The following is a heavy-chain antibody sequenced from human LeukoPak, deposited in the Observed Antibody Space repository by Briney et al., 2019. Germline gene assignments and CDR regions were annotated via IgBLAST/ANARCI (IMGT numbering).Heavy chain of an antibody. V-gene: IGHV1-18*01. J-gene: IGHJ4*02. CDR3: ARDLGMVRGVITSFDY. CDR2: ISAYNGNT. D-gene: IGHD3-10*01. Sequence: ASVKVSSAASGYTFTSDAISWVRQAPGQGLEWMGWISAYNGNTNYAQKLQGRVTMTTDTSTSTAYMELRSLRSDDTAVYYCARDLGMVRGVITSFDYWGQGTLVTVSS. CDR1: GYTFTSDA.